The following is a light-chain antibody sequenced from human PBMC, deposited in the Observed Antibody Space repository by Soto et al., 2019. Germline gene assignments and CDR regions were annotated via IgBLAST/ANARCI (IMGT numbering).Light chain of an antibody. J-gene: IGKJ1*01. CDR3: QQYNSEWT. Sequence: DIQMTQSPSTLSASVGDRVTITCRASQSISSWLAWYQQKPGKAPKLLIYKASSVERGVPSRFSGSGSGTXXXXXXXXLQPDDXASYYCQQYNSEWTFGQGTKVEIK. CDR2: KAS. CDR1: QSISSW. V-gene: IGKV1-5*03.